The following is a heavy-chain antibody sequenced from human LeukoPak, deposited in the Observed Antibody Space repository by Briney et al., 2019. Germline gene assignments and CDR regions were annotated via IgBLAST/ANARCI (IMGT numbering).Heavy chain of an antibody. V-gene: IGHV4-4*07. Sequence: SETLSLTCTVSGGSISSYYWSWIRQPPGKGLEWIGRIYTSGSTNYNPSLKSRVTMSVDTSKNQFSLKLSSVTAADTAVYYCARVDCSSTSCYSYFDYWGQGTLVTVSS. CDR3: ARVDCSSTSCYSYFDY. D-gene: IGHD2-2*02. CDR1: GGSISSYY. CDR2: IYTSGST. J-gene: IGHJ4*02.